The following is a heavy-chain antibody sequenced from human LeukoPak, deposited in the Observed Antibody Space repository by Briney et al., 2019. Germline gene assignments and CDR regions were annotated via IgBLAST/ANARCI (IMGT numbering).Heavy chain of an antibody. J-gene: IGHJ6*02. D-gene: IGHD5-18*01. V-gene: IGHV3-21*01. CDR2: ISSSSSYI. CDR1: GFTFSSYS. Sequence: GGSLRLSCAASGFTFSSYSMNWVRQAPGKGLEWVSSISSSSSYIYYAGSVKGRFTISRDNAKNSLYLQMNSLRAEDTAVYYCARMDTGGYGMDVWGQGTTVTVSS. CDR3: ARMDTGGYGMDV.